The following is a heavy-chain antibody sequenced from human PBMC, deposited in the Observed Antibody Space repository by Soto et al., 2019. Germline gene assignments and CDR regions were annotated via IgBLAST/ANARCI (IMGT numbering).Heavy chain of an antibody. CDR3: ARAVAVPADFDY. CDR2: INAGNGNT. D-gene: IGHD6-19*01. J-gene: IGHJ4*02. CDR1: GYTFTGYA. V-gene: IGHV1-3*05. Sequence: QVQVVQSGAEEKKPGASVKVSCTASGYTFTGYAMHWVRQAPGQRLEWMGWINAGNGNTKYSQKFQGRVTITRDTSACTAYMELSSLRSEDTAVYYCARAVAVPADFDYWGQGPLVTVSS.